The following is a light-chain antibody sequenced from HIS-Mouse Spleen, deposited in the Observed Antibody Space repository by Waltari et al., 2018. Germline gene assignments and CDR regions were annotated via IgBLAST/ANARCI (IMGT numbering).Light chain of an antibody. J-gene: IGLJ2*01. CDR2: EGS. Sequence: QSALTQPASVSGSPGQSITISCTGTSSDVGCYNLVSWYQQHPGKAPKLMIYEGSKRPSGVSNRCSGSKSGNTASLTISGLQAEDEADYYCCSYAGSSTVVFGAGTKLTVL. CDR3: CSYAGSSTVV. CDR1: SSDVGCYNL. V-gene: IGLV2-23*01.